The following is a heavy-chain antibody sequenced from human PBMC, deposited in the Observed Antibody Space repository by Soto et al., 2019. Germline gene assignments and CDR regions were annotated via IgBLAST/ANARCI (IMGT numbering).Heavy chain of an antibody. CDR2: ISDDGSNK. V-gene: IGHV3-30-3*01. D-gene: IGHD3-16*02. CDR3: ARDGDYDYVWGSYRPFDY. J-gene: IGHJ4*02. Sequence: QVQLVESGGGVVQPGRSLRLSCAASGFTFSSYAMHWVRQAPGKGLEWVAVISDDGSNKYYADSVKGRFTISRDNSKNTLYLQMNSLRAEDTAVYYCARDGDYDYVWGSYRPFDYWGQGTLVTVSS. CDR1: GFTFSSYA.